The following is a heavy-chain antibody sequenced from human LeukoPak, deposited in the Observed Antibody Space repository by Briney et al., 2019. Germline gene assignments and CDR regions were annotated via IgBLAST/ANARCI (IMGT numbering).Heavy chain of an antibody. V-gene: IGHV3-23*05. CDR1: GITFSTYS. CDR3: AKDIVPDSGWDLDY. CDR2: IYNSGTKI. Sequence: GGSLRLSCVASGITFSTYSMTWVRQRPGKGLEWVASIYNSGTKIFYADSVKVRFTISRDNSNNVLFLQMDSLRAEDSAIYYCAKDIVPDSGWDLDYWGRGTLVTVSS. J-gene: IGHJ4*02. D-gene: IGHD6-19*01.